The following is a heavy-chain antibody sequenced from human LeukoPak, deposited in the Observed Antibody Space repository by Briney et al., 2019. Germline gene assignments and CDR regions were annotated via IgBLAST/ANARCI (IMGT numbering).Heavy chain of an antibody. CDR3: AKVIGSGWWTGAHY. CDR1: GFTFSSYG. V-gene: IGHV3-30*02. D-gene: IGHD6-19*01. Sequence: PGGSLRLSCAASGFTFSSYGMHWVRQAPGKGLEWVAFIRYDGSNKYYADSVKGRFTISRDNSKNTLYLQMNSLRAEDTAVYYCAKVIGSGWWTGAHYWGQGTLVTVSS. J-gene: IGHJ4*02. CDR2: IRYDGSNK.